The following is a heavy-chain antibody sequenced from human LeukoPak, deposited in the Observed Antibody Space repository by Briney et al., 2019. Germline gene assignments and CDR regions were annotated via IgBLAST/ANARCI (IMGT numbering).Heavy chain of an antibody. CDR3: ARANPRTTVVTRPYAFDI. CDR2: IYYSGST. CDR1: GGSISSYY. Sequence: SSETLSLTCTVSGGSISSYYWSWIRQPPGKGLEWIGYIYYSGSTNYNPSLKSRVTISVDTSKNQFSLKLSSVTAADTAVYYCARANPRTTVVTRPYAFDIWGQGTMVTVSS. J-gene: IGHJ3*02. D-gene: IGHD4-23*01. V-gene: IGHV4-59*01.